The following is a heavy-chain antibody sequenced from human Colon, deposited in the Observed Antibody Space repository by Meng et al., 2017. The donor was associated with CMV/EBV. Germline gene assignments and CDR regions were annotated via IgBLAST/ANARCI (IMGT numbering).Heavy chain of an antibody. J-gene: IGHJ1*01. D-gene: IGHD3-16*01. V-gene: IGHV1-2*02. CDR1: GYSFTGYY. CDR3: ASHSSYVWGSHH. CDR2: MDPTTGRT. Sequence: GPLGQSGAGVRMPGASVKVACKASGYSFTGYYIHWVRQAPGQGLEWMGWMDPTTGRTDYAQKFQGTVTMTRDTSISTAYLELSRLTSDDTAVYYCASHSSYVWGSHHWGQGTLVTVFS.